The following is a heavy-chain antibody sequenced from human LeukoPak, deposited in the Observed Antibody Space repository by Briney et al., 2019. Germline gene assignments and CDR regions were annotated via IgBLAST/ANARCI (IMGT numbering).Heavy chain of an antibody. Sequence: SVTLSLTCAVYGGSFSGYYWSWIRQSPGKGLEWIGEINHSGSTNYNPSLKSRVTISVDTSKNQFSLKLSSVTAADTAVYYCARVGDYGGKRNAFDIWGQGTMVTVSS. J-gene: IGHJ3*02. CDR1: GGSFSGYY. CDR3: ARVGDYGGKRNAFDI. CDR2: INHSGST. D-gene: IGHD4-23*01. V-gene: IGHV4-34*01.